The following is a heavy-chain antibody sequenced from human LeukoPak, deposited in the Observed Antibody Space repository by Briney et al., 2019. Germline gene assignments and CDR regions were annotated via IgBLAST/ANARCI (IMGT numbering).Heavy chain of an antibody. CDR1: GGTFSSYA. V-gene: IGHV1-69*04. CDR2: IIPILGIA. D-gene: IGHD3-3*01. J-gene: IGHJ6*02. CDR3: ARDTIFGDTNYYYYYGMDV. Sequence: SVKVSCKASGGTFSSYAISWVRQAPGQGLEWMGRIIPILGIANYAQKFQGRVTITADKSTSTAYMELSSLRSEDTAVYYCARDTIFGDTNYYYYYGMDVWGQGTTATVSS.